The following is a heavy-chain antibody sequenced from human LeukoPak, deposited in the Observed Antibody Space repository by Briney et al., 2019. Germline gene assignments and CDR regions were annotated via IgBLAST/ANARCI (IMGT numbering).Heavy chain of an antibody. CDR3: AREPVPQDYGDTVNAYDL. CDR2: IHHDGRT. CDR1: GGSLSGHY. V-gene: IGHV4-34*01. J-gene: IGHJ3*01. Sequence: SETLALTCAVYGGSLSGHYWSWIRQSPGKGMEWIGDIHHDGRTKYSPSLKSRVSILLDTSKNEVSLRLTPVTAADTALYFCAREPVPQDYGDTVNAYDLWGQGTMVIVSS. D-gene: IGHD4-17*01.